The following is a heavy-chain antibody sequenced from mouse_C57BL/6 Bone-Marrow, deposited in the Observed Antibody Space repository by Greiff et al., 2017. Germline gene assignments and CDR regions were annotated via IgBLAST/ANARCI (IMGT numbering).Heavy chain of an antibody. CDR1: GFTFSDYG. CDR2: ISSGSSTI. Sequence: EVKVVESGGGLVKPGGSLKLSCAASGFTFSDYGMHWVRQAPEKGLEWVAYISSGSSTIYYADTVKGRFTISRDNAKNTLFLQMPSLGSEDTALYYCARLPFEVWGTGTTVTVSS. CDR3: ARLPFEV. V-gene: IGHV5-17*01. J-gene: IGHJ1*03.